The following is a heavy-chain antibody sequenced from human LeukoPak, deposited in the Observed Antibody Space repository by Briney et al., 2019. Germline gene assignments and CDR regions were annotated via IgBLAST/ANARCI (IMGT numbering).Heavy chain of an antibody. D-gene: IGHD6-6*01. J-gene: IGHJ4*02. CDR3: ARETSSSALEY. V-gene: IGHV4-59*01. Sequence: PSETLSLTCNVSGGSMNTYYWSWVRQPPGKGLEWIGYIFYTGITNYNPSLKSRVTISVDTSRNQFSLKLTSVTAADTAVYYCARETSSSALEYWGQGTLVTVSS. CDR2: IFYTGIT. CDR1: GGSMNTYY.